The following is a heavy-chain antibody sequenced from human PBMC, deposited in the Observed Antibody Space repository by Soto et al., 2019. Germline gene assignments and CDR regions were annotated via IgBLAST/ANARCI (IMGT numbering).Heavy chain of an antibody. V-gene: IGHV3-23*01. CDR1: GFTFSSYA. J-gene: IGHJ4*02. CDR3: AKDYYGSGSHDDY. D-gene: IGHD3-10*01. CDR2: ISGSGGST. Sequence: EVQLLESGGGLVQPGGSLRLSCAASGFTFSSYAMSWVRQAPGKGLEWVSAISGSGGSTYYADSVKGRFTIARDNSKNTLYLQMNSLRAEDTAVYYCAKDYYGSGSHDDYWGQGTLVTVSS.